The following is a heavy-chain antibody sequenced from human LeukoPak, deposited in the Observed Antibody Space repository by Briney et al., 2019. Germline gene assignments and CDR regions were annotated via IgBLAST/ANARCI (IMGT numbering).Heavy chain of an antibody. CDR2: ISYDGSNK. CDR3: ARVPVNTMVRGVRPFGY. Sequence: PGGSLRLSCAASGFTFSSYAMHWVCQAPGKGLEWVAVISYDGSNKYYADSVKGRFTISRDNSKNTLYLQMNSLRAEDTAVYYCARVPVNTMVRGVRPFGYWGQGTLVTVSS. CDR1: GFTFSSYA. V-gene: IGHV3-30-3*01. D-gene: IGHD3-10*01. J-gene: IGHJ4*02.